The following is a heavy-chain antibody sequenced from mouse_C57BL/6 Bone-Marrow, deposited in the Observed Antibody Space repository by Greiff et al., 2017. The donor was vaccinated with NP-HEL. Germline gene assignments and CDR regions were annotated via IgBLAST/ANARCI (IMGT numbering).Heavy chain of an antibody. V-gene: IGHV1-18*01. CDR2: INPNNGGT. D-gene: IGHD1-1*01. CDR1: GYTFTDYN. Sequence: EVQLQQSGPELVKPGASVKIPCKASGYTFTDYNMDWVKQSHGKSLEWIGDINPNNGGTIYNQKFKGKATLTVDKSSSTAYMELRSLTSEDTAVYYCARWDVYYGSSYGYFDVWGTGTTVTVSS. CDR3: ARWDVYYGSSYGYFDV. J-gene: IGHJ1*03.